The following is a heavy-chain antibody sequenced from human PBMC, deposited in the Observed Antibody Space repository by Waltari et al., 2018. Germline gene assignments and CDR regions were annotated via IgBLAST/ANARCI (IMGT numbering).Heavy chain of an antibody. CDR2: ISWNIGSI. CDR3: AKSHSSSHYYYYYYGMDV. D-gene: IGHD6-6*01. V-gene: IGHV3-9*01. J-gene: IGHJ6*02. Sequence: EVQLVESGGGLVQPGRSLRLSCAASGFPFDDYASHWVRPAPGKGLEWVSSISWNIGSIGYADSVKGRFTISRDNAKNSLYLQMNSLRAEDTALYYCAKSHSSSHYYYYYYGMDVWGQGTTVTVSS. CDR1: GFPFDDYA.